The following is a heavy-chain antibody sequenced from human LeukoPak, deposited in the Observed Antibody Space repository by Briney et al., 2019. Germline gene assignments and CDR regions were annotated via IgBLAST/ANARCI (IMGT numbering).Heavy chain of an antibody. CDR1: GFTFSSYW. V-gene: IGHV3-7*01. J-gene: IGHJ4*02. D-gene: IGHD6-19*01. CDR2: IEQDGSEK. CDR3: ARGVVAVAGTWYFDY. Sequence: PGGSLRLSCAASGFTFSSYWMSWVRQAPGKGLEWVANIEQDGSEKYYVDSVKGRFTISRDNAKNSLYLQMNSLRAEDTAVYYCARGVVAVAGTWYFDYWGQGTLVTVSS.